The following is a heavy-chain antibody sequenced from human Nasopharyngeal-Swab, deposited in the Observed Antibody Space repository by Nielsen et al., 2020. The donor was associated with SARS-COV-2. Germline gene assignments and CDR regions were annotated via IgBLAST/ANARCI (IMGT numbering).Heavy chain of an antibody. CDR2: ISYDGSNK. V-gene: IGHV3-30*18. CDR1: GFSFSDYY. J-gene: IGHJ5*02. D-gene: IGHD4-23*01. Sequence: GESLKISCAASGFSFSDYYISWIRQAPGKGLEWVALISYDGSNKYYADSVKGRFTISRDNSKNTLYLQMNSLRAEDTAVYYCAKVYGGSEFDPWGQGTLVTVSS. CDR3: AKVYGGSEFDP.